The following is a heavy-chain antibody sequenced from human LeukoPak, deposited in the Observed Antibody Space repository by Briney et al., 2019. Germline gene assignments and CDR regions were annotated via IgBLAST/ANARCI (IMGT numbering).Heavy chain of an antibody. CDR3: ASGITMVRGVIANFDY. CDR1: GGSISSYY. Sequence: PSETLSLTCTVSGGSISSYYCSWVRQPPGKGLEWIGYIYYSGSTNYNPSLKSRVTISVDTSKNQFSLKLSSVTAADTAVYYCASGITMVRGVIANFDYWGQGTLVTVSS. V-gene: IGHV4-59*01. D-gene: IGHD3-10*01. J-gene: IGHJ4*02. CDR2: IYYSGST.